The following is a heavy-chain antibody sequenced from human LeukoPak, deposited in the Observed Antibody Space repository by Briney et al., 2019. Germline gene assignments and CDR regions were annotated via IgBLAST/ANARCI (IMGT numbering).Heavy chain of an antibody. Sequence: SQTLSLTCTVSGGSISSGSYYWSWIRQPAGKGLEWIGRIYTSGSTNYNPSLKSRVTISVDTSKNQSSLKLSSVTAADTAVYYCARGGGGDYEEYFQHWGQGTLVTVSS. CDR1: GGSISSGSYY. V-gene: IGHV4-61*02. D-gene: IGHD4-17*01. CDR3: ARGGGGDYEEYFQH. J-gene: IGHJ1*01. CDR2: IYTSGST.